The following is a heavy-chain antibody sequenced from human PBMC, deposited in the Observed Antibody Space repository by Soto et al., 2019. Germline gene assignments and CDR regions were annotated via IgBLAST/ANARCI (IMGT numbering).Heavy chain of an antibody. CDR2: INPSGGST. V-gene: IGHV1-46*01. CDR1: GYTFTSYY. D-gene: IGHD2-2*01. CDR3: ARDQPIYCSSTSCPYYGMDV. Sequence: ASVKVSCKASGYTFTSYYMHWVRQAPGQGLEWMGIINPSGGSTSYAQKFQGRVTMTRDTSTSTVYMELSSLRSEDTAVYYCARDQPIYCSSTSCPYYGMDVWGQGTTVTVSS. J-gene: IGHJ6*02.